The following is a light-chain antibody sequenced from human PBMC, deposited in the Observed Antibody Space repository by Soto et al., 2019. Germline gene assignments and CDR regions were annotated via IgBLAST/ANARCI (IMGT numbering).Light chain of an antibody. J-gene: IGKJ1*01. CDR3: QHYNSYSEA. CDR2: DAS. CDR1: QNINDW. V-gene: IGKV1-5*01. Sequence: IQLTQSPSTLSASVGDRVTITCRASQNINDWLAWYQQKPGRAPKLLIFDASTLESAVPSRFSGRGSGTTFTLTITSLQPDDFATYFCQHYNSYSEAFGQGTKVELK.